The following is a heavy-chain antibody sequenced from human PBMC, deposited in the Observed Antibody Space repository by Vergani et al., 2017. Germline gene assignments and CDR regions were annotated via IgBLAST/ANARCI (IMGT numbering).Heavy chain of an antibody. D-gene: IGHD3/OR15-3a*01. CDR2: ISYNTNT. V-gene: IGHV4-30-4*08. CDR3: TRLRVLFGADDF. CDR1: GDSINNGHYY. Sequence: QVQLQESGPGLVRPSQTLSLTCTVSGDSINNGHYYWSWVRQFPGKGLEWIAFISYNTNTSYNPSLRSRTTMSLDSSRNQFSLNLGSVTVADTAVYFCTRLRVLFGADDFWGQGSVVTVSS. J-gene: IGHJ4*02.